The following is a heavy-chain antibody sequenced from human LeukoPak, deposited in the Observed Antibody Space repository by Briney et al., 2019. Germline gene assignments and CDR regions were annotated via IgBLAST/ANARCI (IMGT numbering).Heavy chain of an antibody. CDR1: GFTFGDYA. D-gene: IGHD4-11*01. J-gene: IGHJ5*02. V-gene: IGHV3-23*01. CDR2: ISGGGGTT. Sequence: GGSLRLSCTASGFTFGDYAMSWFRQAPGKGLEWVSAISGGGGTTHYADSVKGRFAVSRDNSKNILYLQMTNLRHEDTALYYCAKDRYSNYGNWFDPWGQGTQVTVIS. CDR3: AKDRYSNYGNWFDP.